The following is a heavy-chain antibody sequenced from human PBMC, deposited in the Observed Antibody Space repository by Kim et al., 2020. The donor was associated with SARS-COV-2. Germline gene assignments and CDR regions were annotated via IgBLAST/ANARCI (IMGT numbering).Heavy chain of an antibody. CDR3: ARQGLRGAEGFDY. V-gene: IGHV4-39*01. J-gene: IGHJ4*02. Sequence: YNPSPKRRVTISVDTSKTPFSLKLSSVTAADTAVYYCARQGLRGAEGFDYWGQGTLVTVSS.